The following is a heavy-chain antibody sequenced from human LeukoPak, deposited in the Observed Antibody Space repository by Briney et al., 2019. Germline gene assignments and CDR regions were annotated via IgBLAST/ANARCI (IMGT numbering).Heavy chain of an antibody. D-gene: IGHD6-13*01. J-gene: IGHJ5*02. CDR3: ARVQGIAAAGTVWFDP. Sequence: ASVKVSCKASGYIFTSYYMHWVRQAPGHGLEWMGIINPTGARTSSAQKFQGRVTMTMDTSTSTVYMELSSLRSEDTAVYYCARVQGIAAAGTVWFDPWGQGTLVTVSS. CDR1: GYIFTSYY. V-gene: IGHV1-46*01. CDR2: INPTGART.